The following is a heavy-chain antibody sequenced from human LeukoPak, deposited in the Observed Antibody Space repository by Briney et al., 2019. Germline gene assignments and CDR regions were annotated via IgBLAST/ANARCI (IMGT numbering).Heavy chain of an antibody. J-gene: IGHJ4*02. CDR2: IYSSGST. Sequence: SETLSLTCTVSGGSLSSYYWSWIRQPAGKGLEWIGRIYSSGSTNYNPSLKSRVTMSVDTSKDQFSLKLSSVTAPDTAVFYCARGPRGISPSFDYWGQGTLVTVSS. V-gene: IGHV4-4*07. CDR1: GGSLSSYY. CDR3: ARGPRGISPSFDY.